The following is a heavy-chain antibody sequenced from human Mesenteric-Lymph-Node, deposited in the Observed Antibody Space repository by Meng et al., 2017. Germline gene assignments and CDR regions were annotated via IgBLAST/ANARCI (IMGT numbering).Heavy chain of an antibody. Sequence: GESLKISCAASGFTFSSYGMHWVRQAPGKGLEWVAVIWYDGSNKYYADSVKGRFTISRDNSKNTLYLQMNSLRAEDTAVYYCARDRINYGDYDYYYYGMDVWGQGTTVTVSS. CDR2: IWYDGSNK. V-gene: IGHV3-33*01. CDR1: GFTFSSYG. CDR3: ARDRINYGDYDYYYYGMDV. D-gene: IGHD4-17*01. J-gene: IGHJ6*02.